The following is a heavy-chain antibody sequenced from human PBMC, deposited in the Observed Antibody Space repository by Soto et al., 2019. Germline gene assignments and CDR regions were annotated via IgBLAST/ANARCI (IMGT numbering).Heavy chain of an antibody. D-gene: IGHD5-18*01. Sequence: QVQLVESGGGVVQPGRSLRLSCAASGFTFSSYAMHWVRQAPGKGLEWVAVISYDGSNKYYADSVKGRFTISRDNSKNTLYLQMNSLRAEDTAVYYCASGYGFDAFDIWGQGTMVTVSS. CDR3: ASGYGFDAFDI. J-gene: IGHJ3*02. CDR2: ISYDGSNK. V-gene: IGHV3-30-3*01. CDR1: GFTFSSYA.